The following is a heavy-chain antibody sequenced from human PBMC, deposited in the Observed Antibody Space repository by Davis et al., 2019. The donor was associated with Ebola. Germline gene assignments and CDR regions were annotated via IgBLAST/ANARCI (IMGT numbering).Heavy chain of an antibody. CDR1: GFTFSSYS. D-gene: IGHD6-19*01. CDR3: AKGLGSSGWYYFDY. Sequence: HTGGSLRLSCAASGFTFSSYSMNWVRQAPGKGLVWVSRINSDGSSTSYADSVKGRFTISRDNAKNTLYLQMNSLRAEDTAVYYCAKGLGSSGWYYFDYWGQGTLVTVSS. CDR2: INSDGSST. V-gene: IGHV3-74*01. J-gene: IGHJ4*02.